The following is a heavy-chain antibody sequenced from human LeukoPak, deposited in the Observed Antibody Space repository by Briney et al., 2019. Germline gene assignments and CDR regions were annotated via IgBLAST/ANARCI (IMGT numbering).Heavy chain of an antibody. V-gene: IGHV4-34*01. J-gene: IGHJ5*02. D-gene: IGHD3-3*01. CDR1: SGSFSGYY. CDR3: ARDLTIFGVARFDP. Sequence: PSETLSLTCAVYSGSFSGYYWSWIRQPPGKGLEWIGEINPSGSTNYNPSLKSRVTISVDTSKNQFSLKLSSVTAADTAVYYCARDLTIFGVARFDPWGQGTLVTVSS. CDR2: INPSGST.